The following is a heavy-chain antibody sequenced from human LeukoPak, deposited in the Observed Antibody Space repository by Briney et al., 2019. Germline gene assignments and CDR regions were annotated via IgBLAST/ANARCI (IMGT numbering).Heavy chain of an antibody. Sequence: PGGSLRLSCAASGFTFSSYAMSWVRQAPGKGLEWVSGISWNSYDIGYADSVKGRFTISRDNAKNSLYLQMNSLRAEDTALYYCARPKMLSWFDPWGQGTLVTVSS. CDR3: ARPKMLSWFDP. J-gene: IGHJ5*02. CDR1: GFTFSSYA. D-gene: IGHD3-10*02. V-gene: IGHV3-20*04. CDR2: ISWNSYDI.